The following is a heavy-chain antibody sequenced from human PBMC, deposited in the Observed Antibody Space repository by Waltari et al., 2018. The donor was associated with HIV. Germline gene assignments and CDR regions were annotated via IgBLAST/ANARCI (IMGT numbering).Heavy chain of an antibody. CDR1: GFSPSTGGVG. CDR3: SHHLYIAVAGINYGMGI. Sequence: QITLKESGPTLAKPTQTLTLTCTFSGFSPSTGGVGVGWIRQPPGNALEWLALIYWNDDKGYSQSLRCVLTINKDTSKNQVVLTTTNMDPVDTATYYCSHHLYIAVAGINYGMGIWGQGTTVTVSS. V-gene: IGHV2-5*01. J-gene: IGHJ6*02. CDR2: IYWNDDK. D-gene: IGHD6-19*01.